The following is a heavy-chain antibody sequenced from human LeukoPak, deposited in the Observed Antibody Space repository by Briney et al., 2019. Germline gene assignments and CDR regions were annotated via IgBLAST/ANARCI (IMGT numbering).Heavy chain of an antibody. CDR1: GGTFSSYA. J-gene: IGHJ4*02. D-gene: IGHD3-22*01. V-gene: IGHV1-69*01. CDR2: IIPIFGTA. CDR3: ASNYYDSSGYYFP. Sequence: SVKVSCKASGGTFSSYAISWVRQAPGQGLEWMGGIIPIFGTANYAQKFQGRVTITADESTSTAYMELSSLRSEDTAVYYCASNYYDSSGYYFPWGLGTLVTVSS.